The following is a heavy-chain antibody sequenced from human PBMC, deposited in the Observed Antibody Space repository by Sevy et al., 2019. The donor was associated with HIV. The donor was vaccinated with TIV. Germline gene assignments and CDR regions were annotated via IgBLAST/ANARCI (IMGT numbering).Heavy chain of an antibody. V-gene: IGHV1-2*02. CDR1: GYTFSVHY. D-gene: IGHD3-22*01. CDR2: INPNTGDT. Sequence: VSVKVSCSTSGYTFSVHYIYWVRQAAGQGLEWMGWINPNTGDTNFSPKFQGRVTMTRDSSINTAYMELSRLTSADTAVDFCARLRYSDPSGQYYGGGADYFDYWGQGTLVTVSS. J-gene: IGHJ4*02. CDR3: ARLRYSDPSGQYYGGGADYFDY.